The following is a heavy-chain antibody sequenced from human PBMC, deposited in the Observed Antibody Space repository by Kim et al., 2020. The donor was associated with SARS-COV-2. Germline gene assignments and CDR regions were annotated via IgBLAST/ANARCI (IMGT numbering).Heavy chain of an antibody. J-gene: IGHJ4*02. D-gene: IGHD3-22*01. V-gene: IGHV3-30*07. Sequence: GRFTISRDNSKNTLYLQMNSLRAEDTAVYYCARGGRYRYYYDSSGYPLDYWGQGTLVTVSS. CDR3: ARGGRYRYYYDSSGYPLDY.